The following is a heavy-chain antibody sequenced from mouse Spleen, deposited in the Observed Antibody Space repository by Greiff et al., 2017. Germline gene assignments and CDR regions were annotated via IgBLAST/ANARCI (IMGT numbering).Heavy chain of an antibody. D-gene: IGHD1-1*01. CDR3: ARSPVYYYGSSPYYFDY. CDR2: IHPNSGST. CDR1: GYTFTSYW. V-gene: IGHV1-64*01. J-gene: IGHJ2*01. Sequence: QVQLQQPGAELVKPGASVKLSCKASGYTFTSYWMHWVKQRPGQGLEWIGMIHPNSGSTNYNEKFKSKATLTVDKSSSTAYMQLSSLTSEDSAVYYCARSPVYYYGSSPYYFDYWGQGTTLTVSS.